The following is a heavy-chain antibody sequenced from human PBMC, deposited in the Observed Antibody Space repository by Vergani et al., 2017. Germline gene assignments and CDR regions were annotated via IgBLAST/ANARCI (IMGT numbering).Heavy chain of an antibody. CDR3: ARDEGYYDSSGYYGAFDI. CDR1: GFTFSDYY. J-gene: IGHJ3*02. Sequence: VQLVESGGGLVQPGGSLRLSCAASGFTFSDYYMSWIRQAPGKGLEWVSYISSSGSTIYYADSVKGRFTISRDNAKNSLYLQMNSLRAEDTAVYYCARDEGYYDSSGYYGAFDIWGQGTMVTVSS. CDR2: ISSSGSTI. D-gene: IGHD3-22*01. V-gene: IGHV3-11*04.